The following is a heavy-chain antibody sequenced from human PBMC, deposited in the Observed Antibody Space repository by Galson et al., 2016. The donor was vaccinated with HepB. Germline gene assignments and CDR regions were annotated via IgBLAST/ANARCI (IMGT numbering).Heavy chain of an antibody. J-gene: IGHJ5*02. D-gene: IGHD1-1*01. CDR3: ARYEKSWNWNTVWFDP. CDR1: GFTFSSYT. V-gene: IGHV3-30*04. Sequence: SLRLSCAASGFTFSSYTMHWVRQAPGKGLQWLAVISYDGSNQYYTDSVKGRSTISRDNSENTLYLQMTILTAEDTALYYCARYEKSWNWNTVWFDPWGQGTLVTVSS. CDR2: ISYDGSNQ.